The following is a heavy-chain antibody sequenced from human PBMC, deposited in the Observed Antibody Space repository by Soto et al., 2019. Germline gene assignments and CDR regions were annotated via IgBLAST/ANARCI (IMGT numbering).Heavy chain of an antibody. Sequence: GGSLRLSCAASGFTFSNYEMNWVRQAPGKGLEWVSYIGDTVSNIKYADSVKGRFTISRDNARNSLYLQMNNLRAEDTAIYHCAREAEWQLLGDAFDIWGQGTMVTVSS. CDR3: AREAEWQLLGDAFDI. J-gene: IGHJ3*02. D-gene: IGHD3-22*01. CDR1: GFTFSNYE. CDR2: IGDTVSNI. V-gene: IGHV3-48*03.